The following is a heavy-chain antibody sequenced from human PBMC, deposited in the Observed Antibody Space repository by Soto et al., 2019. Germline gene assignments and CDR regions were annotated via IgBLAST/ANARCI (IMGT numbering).Heavy chain of an antibody. CDR2: TYYTGGT. CDR1: GGSISSYY. CDR3: ARGMGTAVEAINSYYFYGMDV. J-gene: IGHJ6*02. D-gene: IGHD6-19*01. Sequence: QVQLQESGPGLVKPSETLSLTCTVSGGSISSYYWTWIRQPPGKGLEWIGYTYYTGGTNYSPSLKSRVTISLAPSKNRFSLKLTSMTAADTAVYYCARGMGTAVEAINSYYFYGMDVWGQGTTVTVSS. V-gene: IGHV4-59*01.